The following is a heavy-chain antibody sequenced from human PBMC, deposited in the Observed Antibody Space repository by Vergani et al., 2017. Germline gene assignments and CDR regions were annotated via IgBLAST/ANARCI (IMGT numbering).Heavy chain of an antibody. CDR1: GGSISSYY. D-gene: IGHD5-18*01. J-gene: IGHJ6*02. CDR2: IYYSGST. V-gene: IGHV4-59*01. Sequence: QVQLQESGPGLVKPSETLSLTCTVSGGSISSYYWSWIRQPPGKGLEWIGYIYYSGSTNYNPSLKSRVTISVDTSKNQFSLKLSSVTAADTAVYYCARTSGGYSYGTRGYYYYGMDVWGQGTTVTVSS. CDR3: ARTSGGYSYGTRGYYYYGMDV.